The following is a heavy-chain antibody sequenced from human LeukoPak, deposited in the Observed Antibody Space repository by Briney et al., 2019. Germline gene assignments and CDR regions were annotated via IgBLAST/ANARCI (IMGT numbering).Heavy chain of an antibody. Sequence: GGSLRLSCAASGFTFSSYGMNWVRQAPGKGLEWVSFISSEGTYIYYADSVKGRFTISRDNAKNSLYLQMNSLRAEDTAVYYCAKSQRGYYPRRTYYYCMDVWGKGTTVTVSS. J-gene: IGHJ6*03. CDR2: ISSEGTYI. CDR3: AKSQRGYYPRRTYYYCMDV. CDR1: GFTFSSYG. V-gene: IGHV3-21*04. D-gene: IGHD1-26*01.